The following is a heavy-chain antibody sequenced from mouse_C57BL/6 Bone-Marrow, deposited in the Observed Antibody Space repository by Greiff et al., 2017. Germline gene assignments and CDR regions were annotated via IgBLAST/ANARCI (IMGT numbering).Heavy chain of an antibody. CDR1: GYTFTDYD. J-gene: IGHJ2*01. CDR3: ARYSNWYYFDY. D-gene: IGHD2-12*01. V-gene: IGHV1-22*01. Sequence: VQLQQSGAELVKPGASVKMSCKASGYTFTDYDMHWVEQSPGKGLEWIGYINPDSGGTSYNEKFKGKATLTVNKSSSTAYMQLRSLTSEDAAVYYCARYSNWYYFDYWGQGTTLTVSS. CDR2: INPDSGGT.